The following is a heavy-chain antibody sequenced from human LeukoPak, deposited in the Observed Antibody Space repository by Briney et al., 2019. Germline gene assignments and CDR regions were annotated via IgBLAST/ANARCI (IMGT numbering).Heavy chain of an antibody. CDR2: IKQDGSEK. CDR1: GFTFSSYW. CDR3: ATRGLIHDY. Sequence: GGSLRLSCAASGFTFSSYWMSWVRQAPGKGLEWVANIKQDGSEKYYVDSVTGRFTISRDNAKNSLYLQLNSLRAEDPAVYYRATRGLIHDYWGQGTLVTVSP. V-gene: IGHV3-7*03. D-gene: IGHD3-10*01. J-gene: IGHJ4*02.